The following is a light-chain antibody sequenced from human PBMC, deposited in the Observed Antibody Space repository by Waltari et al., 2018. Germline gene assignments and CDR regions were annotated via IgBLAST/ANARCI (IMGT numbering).Light chain of an antibody. Sequence: QSALTQPASVSGSPGQSITISCTGTSSDVGGYNLVSWYQQHPGKAPKFIIYEGSKRPAGVCTRFSGSKSGKTASLTIAGLQAEDEANYYGCSYAGSRTFVFGTGTKVTVL. CDR1: SSDVGGYNL. CDR2: EGS. CDR3: CSYAGSRTFV. J-gene: IGLJ1*01. V-gene: IGLV2-23*01.